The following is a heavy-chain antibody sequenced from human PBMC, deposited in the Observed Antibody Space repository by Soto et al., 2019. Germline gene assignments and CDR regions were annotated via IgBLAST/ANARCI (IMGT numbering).Heavy chain of an antibody. D-gene: IGHD3-10*01. CDR1: GYSFTSYW. Sequence: GESLKISCKGSGYSFTSYWIGWVRQMPGKGLEWTGIIYPADSDTRYSPSFQGQVTISVDKSISTAYLQWSSLKASDTAMYYCARLYGSRTFPDYWGQGTLVTSPQ. CDR2: IYPADSDT. CDR3: ARLYGSRTFPDY. J-gene: IGHJ4*02. V-gene: IGHV5-51*01.